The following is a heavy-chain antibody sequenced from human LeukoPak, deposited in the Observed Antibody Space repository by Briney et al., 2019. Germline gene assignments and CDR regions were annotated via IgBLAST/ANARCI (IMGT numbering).Heavy chain of an antibody. CDR3: ARDGGIAAAGNYFDY. CDR2: IIPIFGTA. D-gene: IGHD6-13*01. Sequence: SVKVSCKASGGTFSSYAISWVRQAPGQGLKWMGGIIPIFGTANYAQKFQGRVTITADESTSTAYMELSSLRSEDTAVYYCARDGGIAAAGNYFDYWGQGTLVTVSS. J-gene: IGHJ4*02. V-gene: IGHV1-69*01. CDR1: GGTFSSYA.